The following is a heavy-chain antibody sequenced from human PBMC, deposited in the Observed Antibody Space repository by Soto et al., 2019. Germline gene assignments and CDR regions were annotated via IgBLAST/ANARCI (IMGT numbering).Heavy chain of an antibody. D-gene: IGHD3-9*01. CDR3: AHKGPEDWPLDY. CDR2: IYWDDSK. J-gene: IGHJ4*02. Sequence: QITLKESGPPLVRPTQTLTLTCAFSGFSLSTSGVGVSWIRQPPGKALEWLAVIYWDDSKHYSPSLRSRLTITKDTSKNQVVLTMTNMDPMDTGTYYCAHKGPEDWPLDYWGQGTLVTVSS. CDR1: GFSLSTSGVG. V-gene: IGHV2-5*02.